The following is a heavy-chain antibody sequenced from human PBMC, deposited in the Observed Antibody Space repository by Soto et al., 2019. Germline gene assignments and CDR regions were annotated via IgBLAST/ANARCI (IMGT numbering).Heavy chain of an antibody. V-gene: IGHV3-74*01. Sequence: GGSLRLSCAASGFTFSGYWMHWVRQVPGKGLVWVSRISSDGSSTSYADSVRGRFTVSRDNAKNTLYLQMNSLRAEDAAVYYCASLSGSFDYWGQGTLVTVSS. CDR3: ASLSGSFDY. D-gene: IGHD1-26*01. CDR1: GFTFSGYW. J-gene: IGHJ4*02. CDR2: ISSDGSST.